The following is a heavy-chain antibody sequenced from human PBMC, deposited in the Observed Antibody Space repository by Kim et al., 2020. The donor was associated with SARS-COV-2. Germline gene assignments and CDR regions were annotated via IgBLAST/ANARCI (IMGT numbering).Heavy chain of an antibody. D-gene: IGHD6-13*01. CDR3: ATSVHQQLDYYYYGMDV. Sequence: SETLSLTCAVYGGSFSGYYWSWIRQPPGKGLEWIGEINHSGSTNYNPSLKSRVTISVDTSKNQFSLKLSSVTAADTAVYYCATSVHQQLDYYYYGMDVWGQGTTVTVSS. V-gene: IGHV4-34*01. CDR1: GGSFSGYY. J-gene: IGHJ6*02. CDR2: INHSGST.